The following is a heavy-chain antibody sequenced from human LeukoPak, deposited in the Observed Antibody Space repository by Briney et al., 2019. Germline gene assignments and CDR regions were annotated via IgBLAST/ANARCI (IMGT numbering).Heavy chain of an antibody. CDR2: TYYRSKWNN. CDR1: GDSVSSNIAA. J-gene: IGHJ4*02. V-gene: IGHV6-1*01. CDR3: ARVAYAVAVV. Sequence: SQTLSLTCAISGDSVSSNIAAWSWVRQSPSRGLEWLGRTYYRSKWNNDYAESVKSRINISPDTSKNQFSLQLNSVTPEDTAVYYCARVAYAVAVVWGQGTPVTVSS. D-gene: IGHD2-2*01.